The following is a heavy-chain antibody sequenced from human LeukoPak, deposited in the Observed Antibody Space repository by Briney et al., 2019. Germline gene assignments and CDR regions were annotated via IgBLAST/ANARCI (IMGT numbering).Heavy chain of an antibody. Sequence: SETLSLTCTVSGGSISSYYWSWIRQPPGKGLEWIGYIYYSGSTNYNPSLKSRVTISVDTSENQFSLKLSSVTAADTAVYYCARDQIYDSSGYTNWFDPWGQGTLVTVSS. CDR2: IYYSGST. CDR1: GGSISSYY. CDR3: ARDQIYDSSGYTNWFDP. D-gene: IGHD3-22*01. J-gene: IGHJ5*02. V-gene: IGHV4-59*01.